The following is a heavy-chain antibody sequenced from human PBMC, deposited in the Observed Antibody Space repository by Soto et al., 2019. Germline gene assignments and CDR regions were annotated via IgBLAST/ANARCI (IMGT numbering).Heavy chain of an antibody. J-gene: IGHJ2*01. CDR3: ARYCGGGSCYPPNWYFDL. Sequence: QVQLQQWGAGLLKPSETLSLTCAVYGGSFSGYYWSWIRQPPGKGLEWIGEINHSGSTNYNPSLKRRVPISVDTSKNQFSLKLSSVTGADTAVYYCARYCGGGSCYPPNWYFDLWGRGTLVTVSS. D-gene: IGHD2-15*01. CDR2: INHSGST. V-gene: IGHV4-34*01. CDR1: GGSFSGYY.